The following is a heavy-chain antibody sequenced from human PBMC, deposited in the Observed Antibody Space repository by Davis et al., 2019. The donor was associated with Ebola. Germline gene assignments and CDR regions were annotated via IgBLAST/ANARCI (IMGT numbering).Heavy chain of an antibody. Sequence: PGGSLRLSCIASGFTFGDDAMSWVRQAPGKGLEWVGFIRSKAYGGTTEYAASVKGRFTISRYDSKRIAYLQMNSLKTEDTAVYYCTRDGLYGSGSYYDPDYWGQGTLVTVSS. V-gene: IGHV3-49*04. CDR3: TRDGLYGSGSYYDPDY. CDR1: GFTFGDDA. J-gene: IGHJ4*02. CDR2: IRSKAYGGTT. D-gene: IGHD3-10*01.